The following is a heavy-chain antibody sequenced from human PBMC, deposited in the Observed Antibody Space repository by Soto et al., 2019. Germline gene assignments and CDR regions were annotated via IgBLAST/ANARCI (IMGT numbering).Heavy chain of an antibody. V-gene: IGHV2-26*01. Sequence: SGPTLVNPTETLTLTCTVSGLSLSNPRMSVSWIRQPPGKALEWLAHIFSNDAKSHSSSLRSRLTISKDTSKSQVVLTMTNIDPVDTATYFCARTRGWSGLGPNDYWGQGTLVTVSS. CDR3: ARTRGWSGLGPNDY. D-gene: IGHD3-10*01. J-gene: IGHJ4*02. CDR1: GLSLSNPRMS. CDR2: IFSNDAK.